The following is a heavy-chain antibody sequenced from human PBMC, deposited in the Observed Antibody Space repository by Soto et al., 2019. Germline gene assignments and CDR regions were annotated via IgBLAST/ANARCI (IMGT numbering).Heavy chain of an antibody. J-gene: IGHJ4*02. CDR3: ARDKITGLFDY. V-gene: IGHV4-34*01. CDR2: INHSGST. D-gene: IGHD2-8*02. CDR1: GGSCSGYY. Sequence: PSETLSLTCAVYGGSCSGYYWTWIRQPPGTGLERIGEINHSGSTNYNPSLKSRVTISVDTSKNQFSLKLTSVTAADTAVYYCARDKITGLFDYWGQGTLVTVSS.